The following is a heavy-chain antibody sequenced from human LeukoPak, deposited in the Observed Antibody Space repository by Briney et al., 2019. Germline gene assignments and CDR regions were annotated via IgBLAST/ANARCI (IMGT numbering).Heavy chain of an antibody. CDR2: ISSSSSYI. CDR3: AKNGYSSGWRPDY. D-gene: IGHD6-19*01. J-gene: IGHJ4*02. CDR1: GFTFSSYS. Sequence: GGSLRLSCAASGFTFSSYSMNWARQAPGKGLEWVSSISSSSSYIYYADSVKGRFTISRDNAENSLYLQMNSLRAEDTAVYYCAKNGYSSGWRPDYWGQGTLVTVSS. V-gene: IGHV3-21*01.